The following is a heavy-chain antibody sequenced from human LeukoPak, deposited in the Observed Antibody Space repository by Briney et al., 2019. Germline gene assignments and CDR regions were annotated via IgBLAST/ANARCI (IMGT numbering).Heavy chain of an antibody. Sequence: WIRQPPGKGLEWVGFIASETYGGTAEYAASVKGRFTISRYDSKSIAYLQMNSLKTEDTAVYYCTRNQTPYYWGQGTLVTVSS. CDR2: IASETYGGTA. J-gene: IGHJ4*02. V-gene: IGHV3-49*02. CDR3: TRNQTPYY.